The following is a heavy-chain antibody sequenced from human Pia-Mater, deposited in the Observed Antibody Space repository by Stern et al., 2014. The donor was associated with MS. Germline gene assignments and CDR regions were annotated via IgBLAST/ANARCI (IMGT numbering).Heavy chain of an antibody. CDR3: SRDADGYSLVFGY. Sequence: VQLVESGPGLVKPSQTLSLTCAVTGCSISSAEYYWSWIRQSPGKGLVWIGYIHYSGTTYYNPSLKSRVTISVDTSKNQFSLKLRSVTAADTAVYYCSRDADGYSLVFGYWGRGTLVTVSS. V-gene: IGHV4-30-4*01. J-gene: IGHJ4*02. CDR2: IHYSGTT. D-gene: IGHD5-24*01. CDR1: GCSISSAEYY.